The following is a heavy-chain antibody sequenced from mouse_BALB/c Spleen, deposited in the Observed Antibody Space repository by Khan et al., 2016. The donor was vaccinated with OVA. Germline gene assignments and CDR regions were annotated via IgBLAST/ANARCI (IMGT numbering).Heavy chain of an antibody. CDR1: GFNMKDTY. D-gene: IGHD4-1*01. J-gene: IGHJ3*01. V-gene: IGHV14-3*02. Sequence: VQLKESGADLVKPGAAVRLSCTASGFNMKDTYMHWVKQRPEQGLEWIGRIDPANGNTKYDPKFQGTATITADTSSNTAYLQLSSLTSEDTAVYYCARDYWDVFAYWGQGTLVTVSA. CDR2: IDPANGNT. CDR3: ARDYWDVFAY.